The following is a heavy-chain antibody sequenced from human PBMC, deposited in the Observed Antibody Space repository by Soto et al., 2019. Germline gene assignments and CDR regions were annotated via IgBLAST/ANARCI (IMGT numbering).Heavy chain of an antibody. V-gene: IGHV1-69*13. Sequence: SVKVSCKASGGTLSTSAISWVRQAPGQGLEWVGGIMPVFPTPDYAQNFQGRVTITADESATTAYLELTSLRADDTAVYYCARDKDRLQLGGNYYYILDVWGQGTAVTVSS. CDR2: IMPVFPTP. CDR3: ARDKDRLQLGGNYYYILDV. CDR1: GGTLSTSA. D-gene: IGHD1-1*01. J-gene: IGHJ6*02.